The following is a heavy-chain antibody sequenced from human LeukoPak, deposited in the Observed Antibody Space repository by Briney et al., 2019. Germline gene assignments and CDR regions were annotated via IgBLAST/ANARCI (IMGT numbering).Heavy chain of an antibody. J-gene: IGHJ3*01. CDR2: VYYTGNT. CDR1: GGSINNHAYY. Sequence: SETLSLTCSVSGGSINNHAYYWDWIRRPPGQGLEWIGTVYYTGNTYYNPSLRSRVTMSVDTSKNQFSLHLDPVTAADTAIYFCARLAALAGHRGAFDFWGQGTMVAVSS. V-gene: IGHV4-39*01. D-gene: IGHD6-19*01. CDR3: ARLAALAGHRGAFDF.